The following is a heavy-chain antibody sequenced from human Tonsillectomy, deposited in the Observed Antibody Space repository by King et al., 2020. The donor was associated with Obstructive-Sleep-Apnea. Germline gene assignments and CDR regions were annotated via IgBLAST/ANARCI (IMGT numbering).Heavy chain of an antibody. V-gene: IGHV3-11*06. D-gene: IGHD3-10*01. CDR3: AIGLDYYGTGSYGY. J-gene: IGHJ4*02. CDR2: ISRSSIYT. Sequence: VQLVESGGGLVKPGGSLRLSCAAAGFTFRDYYMSWVRQAAGRGLEWVSYISRSSIYTKYADSVKGRFTISSDNAKNSLYLQMNCLRAEDTAVCYCAIGLDYYGTGSYGYWGQGTLVTVSS. CDR1: GFTFRDYY.